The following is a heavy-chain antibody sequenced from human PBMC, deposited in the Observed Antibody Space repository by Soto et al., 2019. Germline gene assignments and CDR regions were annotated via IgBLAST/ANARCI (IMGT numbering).Heavy chain of an antibody. J-gene: IGHJ5*02. Sequence: QVQLVQSGAEVKKPGASVKVSCKASGYTFTSYGISWVRQAPGQGLEWMGWISAYNGNTNYAQKLQGRVTMTTDTRKTKGTENMQGRATMSTASSTMTSFRYVRTLMYDDAAVYFGSRDEGGGCDSSGWRDNWIDAWGQGTLVTVSS. D-gene: IGHD1-1*01. CDR3: TSFRYVRTLMYDDAAVYFGSRDEGGGCDSSGWRDNWIDA. CDR1: GYTFTSYG. CDR2: ISAYNGNT. V-gene: IGHV1-18*04.